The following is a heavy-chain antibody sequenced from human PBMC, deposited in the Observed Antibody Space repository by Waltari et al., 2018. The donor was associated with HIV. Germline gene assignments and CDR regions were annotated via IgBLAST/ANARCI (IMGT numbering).Heavy chain of an antibody. V-gene: IGHV1-24*01. CDR1: GYTITELS. CDR2: FDPEDDET. J-gene: IGHJ6*02. D-gene: IGHD1-26*01. CDR3: ATGGGTTSIQLYDLDV. Sequence: VQLIQSGAEVKKPGASVKVSCKVFGYTITELSMPWVRQAPGKGLEWMGGFDPEDDETIYAQKCQGRVTMTEDTSTDSAYMELSSLTSEDTAVYYCATGGGTTSIQLYDLDVWGQGTTVTVSS.